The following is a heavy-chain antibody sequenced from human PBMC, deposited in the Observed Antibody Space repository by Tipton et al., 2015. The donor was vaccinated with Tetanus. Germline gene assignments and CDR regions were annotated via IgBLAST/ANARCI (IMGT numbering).Heavy chain of an antibody. CDR2: IDPNSGGT. D-gene: IGHD3-22*01. CDR1: GYTFTGYY. CDR3: ARDRGDYICYGMDV. V-gene: IGHV1-2*02. J-gene: IGHJ6*02. Sequence: QLVQSGAEVKKPGASVKVSCKASGYTFTGYYIYWVRQAPGQGLEWMGGIDPNSGGTVYAQKFQGRVPMTRDTSISTAYMELRSLRSDDTAVYYWARDRGDYICYGMDVWGPGTTVTVS.